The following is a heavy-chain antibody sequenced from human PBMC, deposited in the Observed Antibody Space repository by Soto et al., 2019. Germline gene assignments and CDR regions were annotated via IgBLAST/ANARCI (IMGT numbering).Heavy chain of an antibody. CDR3: ARRVVTATRQPYYFDY. CDR2: IYYSGST. Sequence: LSLTCTVSVGSISSSSYYWGWIRQPPGKGLEWIGSIYYSGSTYYNPSLKSRVTISVDTSKNQFSLKLSSVTAADTAVYYCARRVVTATRQPYYFDYWGQGTLVTVSS. V-gene: IGHV4-39*01. CDR1: VGSISSSSYY. D-gene: IGHD2-21*02. J-gene: IGHJ4*02.